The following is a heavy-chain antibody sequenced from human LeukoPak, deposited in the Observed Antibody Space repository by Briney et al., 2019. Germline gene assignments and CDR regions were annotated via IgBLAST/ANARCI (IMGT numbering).Heavy chain of an antibody. CDR2: ISSTGGST. Sequence: GGSLRLSCAASGFTFSSYEMIWVRQAPGKGLEWVSGISSTGGSTHYADSVKGRFTISRDNSKNTLYLQMNSLRAEDTAVYYCAKGDSFLKRFDYWGQGTLVTVSS. J-gene: IGHJ4*02. D-gene: IGHD5/OR15-5a*01. CDR1: GFTFSSYE. V-gene: IGHV3-23*01. CDR3: AKGDSFLKRFDY.